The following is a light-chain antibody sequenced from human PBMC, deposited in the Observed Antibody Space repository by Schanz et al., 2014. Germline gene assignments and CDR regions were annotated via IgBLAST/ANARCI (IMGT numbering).Light chain of an antibody. CDR3: QQYNEWPRT. CDR2: RAS. CDR1: QSVSST. Sequence: EIVMTQSPATLSLSPGERATLSCRASQSVSSTLAWYQQKPGQAPRLLIYRASSRAPGISARFSGSGSGTDFTLTISGLQSEDFAMYYCQQYNEWPRTFGQGTRVEIK. J-gene: IGKJ1*01. V-gene: IGKV3-15*01.